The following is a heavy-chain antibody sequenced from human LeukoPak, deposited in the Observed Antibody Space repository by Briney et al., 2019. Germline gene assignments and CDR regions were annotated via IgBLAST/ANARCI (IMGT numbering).Heavy chain of an antibody. V-gene: IGHV1-18*01. J-gene: IGHJ4*02. CDR1: GYTFTRYG. D-gene: IGHD6-19*01. CDR3: ARDSSNTSGWYIYFDY. Sequence: ASVKVSCKASGYTFTRYGITWVRQAPGQGLEWMGWISAYNGDTKYAQKLQGRVTMTTDTSTSTAYMELRSLRSDDTAVYYCARDSSNTSGWYIYFDYWGQGTLVTVSS. CDR2: ISAYNGDT.